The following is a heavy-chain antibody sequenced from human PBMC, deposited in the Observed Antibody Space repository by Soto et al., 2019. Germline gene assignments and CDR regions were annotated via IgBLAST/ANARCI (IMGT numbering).Heavy chain of an antibody. CDR1: GGSISSYY. CDR3: ARDLDYDSSGYLFDY. D-gene: IGHD3-22*01. V-gene: IGHV4-59*01. Sequence: SETLSLTCTVSGGSISSYYWSWLRQPPGKGLEWIGYIYYSGSTNYNPSLKSRVTISVDTSKNQFSLKLSSVTAADTAVYYCARDLDYDSSGYLFDYWGQGTLVTVS. CDR2: IYYSGST. J-gene: IGHJ4*02.